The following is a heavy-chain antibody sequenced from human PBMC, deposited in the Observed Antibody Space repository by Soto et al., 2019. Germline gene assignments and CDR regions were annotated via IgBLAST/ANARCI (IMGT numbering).Heavy chain of an antibody. CDR2: IIPIYGTA. CDR3: ASHYDSSGYYYRGLDY. J-gene: IGHJ4*02. V-gene: IGHV1-69*12. Sequence: QVQLVQSGAEVKKPGSSVKVSCKASGDTFSSYAISWVRQAPGQGLEWMGGIIPIYGTADYAQKFQGRVTITADESTSTGNMALRSMRSEDTAVYSCASHYDSSGYYYRGLDYWGQGPLVTVSS. D-gene: IGHD3-22*01. CDR1: GDTFSSYA.